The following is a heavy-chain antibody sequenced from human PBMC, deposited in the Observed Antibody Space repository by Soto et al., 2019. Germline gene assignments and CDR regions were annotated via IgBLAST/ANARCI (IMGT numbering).Heavy chain of an antibody. V-gene: IGHV4-30-4*01. D-gene: IGHD3-10*01. CDR2: IYYSGST. CDR1: GGSINSGDYY. Sequence: SETLSLTCTVSGGSINSGDYYWNWIRQPPGKGLEWIGNIYYSGSTYYNSSLKSRLTISVDTSKNQFSLKLISVTAADTAAYYCARDRMVRGSSWQGDFYYYYGMDVWGQGTTVTVS. CDR3: ARDRMVRGSSWQGDFYYYYGMDV. J-gene: IGHJ6*02.